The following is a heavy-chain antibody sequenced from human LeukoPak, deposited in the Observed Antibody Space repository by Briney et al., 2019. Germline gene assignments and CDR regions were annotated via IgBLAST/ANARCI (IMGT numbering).Heavy chain of an antibody. Sequence: GGSLRLSCAASGLTFSKYSMTWVRQAPGKGLEWVSFIDTSSTTMYYTDSVKGRFTISRDNAKNSLYLQMNSLKVEDTARYYCARDNWVDCWGQGTLVTVSS. CDR2: IDTSSTTM. CDR3: ARDNWVDC. CDR1: GLTFSKYS. V-gene: IGHV3-48*04. J-gene: IGHJ5*01.